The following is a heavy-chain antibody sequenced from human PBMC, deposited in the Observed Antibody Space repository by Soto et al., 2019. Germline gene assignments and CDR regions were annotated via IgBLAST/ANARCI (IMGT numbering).Heavy chain of an antibody. Sequence: EVQLLESRGGLVQPGGTLRLSCAATGFTFSNYAMSWVRQAPGKGLEWVSAISGSGGSTYYADSVKGRFTISRDNSKNPRYLQMNSVRAEDTAVYYCAKPMVRGVILPVQVHLLSFDICCQGTMVTVSS. D-gene: IGHD3-10*01. CDR2: ISGSGGST. CDR1: GFTFSNYA. CDR3: AKPMVRGVILPVQVHLLSFDI. J-gene: IGHJ3*02. V-gene: IGHV3-23*01.